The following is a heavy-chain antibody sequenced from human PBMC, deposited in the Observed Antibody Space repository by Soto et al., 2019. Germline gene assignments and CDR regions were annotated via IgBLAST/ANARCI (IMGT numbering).Heavy chain of an antibody. V-gene: IGHV1-24*01. CDR3: ATAGIRFLEWFLAFDI. CDR1: GYTLTELS. J-gene: IGHJ3*02. CDR2: FDPEDGET. D-gene: IGHD3-3*01. Sequence: ASVKVSCKVSGYTLTELSMHWVRQAPGKGLEWMGGFDPEDGETIYAQKFQGRVTMTEDTSTDTAYMELSSLRSEDTAVYYCATAGIRFLEWFLAFDIWGQGTMVTV.